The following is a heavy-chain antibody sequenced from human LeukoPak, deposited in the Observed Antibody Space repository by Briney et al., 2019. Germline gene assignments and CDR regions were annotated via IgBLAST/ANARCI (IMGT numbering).Heavy chain of an antibody. CDR2: IYHSERT. Sequence: PSETLSLTCTGSGYSISSGYYWGWIRQPPGKGLEWIGSIYHSERTFYNPSLKSRVTISVDTSKNQFSLKLTSVTAADTAVYYCARGSMVRGYPTRYWGQGTLVTVSS. D-gene: IGHD3-10*01. CDR3: ARGSMVRGYPTRY. V-gene: IGHV4-38-2*02. CDR1: GYSISSGYY. J-gene: IGHJ4*02.